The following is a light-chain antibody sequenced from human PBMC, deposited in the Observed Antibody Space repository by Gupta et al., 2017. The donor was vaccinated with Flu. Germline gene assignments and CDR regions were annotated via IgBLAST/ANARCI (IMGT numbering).Light chain of an antibody. CDR1: QSISTW. V-gene: IGKV1-5*03. CDR2: KAS. CDR3: QHYYSYWS. J-gene: IGKJ1*01. Sequence: DDQMSQYPPTLSASVGDSVTTTSRASQSISTWLAWYQQKPGKAPKLLIYKASRLESGVPSRFSGSGSGTEFTLTSSSLQPDDFATYYCQHYYSYWSFGQGTKVKIK.